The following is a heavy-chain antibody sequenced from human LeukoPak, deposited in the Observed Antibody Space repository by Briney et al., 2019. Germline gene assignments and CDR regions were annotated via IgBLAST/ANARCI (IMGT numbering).Heavy chain of an antibody. V-gene: IGHV3-33*01. CDR1: GFTFSSYG. D-gene: IGHD1-14*01. J-gene: IGHJ4*02. CDR2: IWYDGSDR. CDR3: ARDTTTLLAFDY. Sequence: GGSLRLSRAASGFTFSSYGMHWVRQAPGKGLEWVAVIWYDGSDRYYADSVKGRFTISRDNSKNTLYLQMNSLRVEDTAMYYCARDTTTLLAFDYWGQGTLVTVSS.